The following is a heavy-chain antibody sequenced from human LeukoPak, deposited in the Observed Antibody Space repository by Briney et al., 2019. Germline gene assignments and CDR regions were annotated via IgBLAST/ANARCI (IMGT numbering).Heavy chain of an antibody. V-gene: IGHV4-39*01. D-gene: IGHD5-18*01. J-gene: IGHJ4*02. CDR2: IYYSKNT. Sequence: SGTLSLTCNVSGGXISSSSAYWGWIRQPPGKGLEWIGSIYYSKNTYYNPSLKSRVTISADTSKNQFSLTLGSVSATDTAVYYCVSPRGFSYGYFDYWGQGTLVTVSS. CDR3: VSPRGFSYGYFDY. CDR1: GGXISSSSAY.